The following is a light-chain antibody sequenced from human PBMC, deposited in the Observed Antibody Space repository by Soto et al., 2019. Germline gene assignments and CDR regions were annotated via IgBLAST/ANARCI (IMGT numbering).Light chain of an antibody. CDR2: DVS. CDR1: SSDVGGYNY. V-gene: IGLV2-14*01. J-gene: IGLJ1*01. Sequence: QSVLTQPVSVSGSPGQSITISCTGTSSDVGGYNYVSWYVQHPGKAPKLIIYDVSNRPSGVSNRFSGSKSGNTASLTISGLQAEDEVDYYCSSYTSSSTYVFGTGTKVTVL. CDR3: SSYTSSSTYV.